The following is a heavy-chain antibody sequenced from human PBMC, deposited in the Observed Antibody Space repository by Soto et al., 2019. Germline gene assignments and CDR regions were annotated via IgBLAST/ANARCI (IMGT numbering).Heavy chain of an antibody. CDR2: ISGQGGTT. V-gene: IGHV3-23*01. Sequence: EVILLESGGHLVAPGESLRLSCVASGFSFSSSALTWVRQAPGKGLEWVADISGQGGTTYYADSMKGRFIISRDNSKNTLSLQMTSLRVEDTAVYYCAKENDYSIIESNWFDAWGPGTLVTVSS. CDR3: AKENDYSIIESNWFDA. J-gene: IGHJ5*02. CDR1: GFSFSSSA. D-gene: IGHD4-4*01.